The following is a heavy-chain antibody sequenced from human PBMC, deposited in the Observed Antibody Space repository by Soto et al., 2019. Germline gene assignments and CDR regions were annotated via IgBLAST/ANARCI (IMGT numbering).Heavy chain of an antibody. CDR3: AKDLEDYDILTGSFDY. V-gene: IGHV3-30*18. CDR2: ISYDGSNK. CDR1: GFTFSSYG. D-gene: IGHD3-9*01. J-gene: IGHJ4*02. Sequence: PGGSLRLSCAASGFTFSSYGMHWVRQAPGKGLEWVAVISYDGSNKYYADSVKGRFTISRDNSKNTLYLQMNSLRAEDTAVYYCAKDLEDYDILTGSFDYWGQGTLVTVSS.